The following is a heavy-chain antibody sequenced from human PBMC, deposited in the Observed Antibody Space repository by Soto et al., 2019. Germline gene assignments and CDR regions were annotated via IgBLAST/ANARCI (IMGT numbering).Heavy chain of an antibody. CDR2: TWYDGSTK. V-gene: IGHV3-33*01. CDR3: ATICGYSGYVAPISYLAGMEV. Sequence: QVQLVESGGGVVQPGRSLKLSCAASGFTFSSYGMHWVRQAPGKGLQWVAVTWYDGSTKHYADSVKGRFTISRDNSRNALYLQMHGLRVEDTGVYYCATICGYSGYVAPISYLAGMEVWGQGNTVTVSS. J-gene: IGHJ6*02. D-gene: IGHD5-12*01. CDR1: GFTFSSYG.